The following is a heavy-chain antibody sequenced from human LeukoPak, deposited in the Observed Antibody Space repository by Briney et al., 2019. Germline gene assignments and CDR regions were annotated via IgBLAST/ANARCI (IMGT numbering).Heavy chain of an antibody. CDR2: ISYDGSNK. Sequence: GRSLRLSCAASGFTFSSYAMHWVRQAPGKGLEWVAVISYDGSNKYYADSVKGRFTISRDNSKNTLYLQMNSLRAEDTAVYYCARDLGSLGATLQGFDYWGQGTLVTVSS. V-gene: IGHV3-30*04. CDR3: ARDLGSLGATLQGFDY. CDR1: GFTFSSYA. J-gene: IGHJ4*02. D-gene: IGHD1-26*01.